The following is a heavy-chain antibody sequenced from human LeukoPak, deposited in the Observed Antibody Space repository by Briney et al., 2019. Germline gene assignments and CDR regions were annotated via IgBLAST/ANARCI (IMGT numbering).Heavy chain of an antibody. CDR3: AKGYCSSTSCLAIDY. CDR2: ISYDGSNK. Sequence: GGSLRLSCAASGFTFSSYAMHWVRQAPGKGLEWVAVISYDGSNKYYADSVKGRFTISRDNSKNTLYLQMNSLRAEDTAVYYCAKGYCSSTSCLAIDYWGQGTLVTVSS. D-gene: IGHD2-2*01. CDR1: GFTFSSYA. J-gene: IGHJ4*02. V-gene: IGHV3-30*04.